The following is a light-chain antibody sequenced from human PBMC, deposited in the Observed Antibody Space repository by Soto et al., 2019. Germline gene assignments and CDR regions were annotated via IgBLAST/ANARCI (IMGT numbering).Light chain of an antibody. CDR2: KAS. V-gene: IGKV1-5*03. J-gene: IGKJ2*01. CDR3: QQYNSYYT. CDR1: QSISSW. Sequence: DIQMTQSPSTLSASVGDRVTITCRASQSISSWLAWYQQKPGKAPNLLIYKASSLESGVPSWFSGSGSGTVFTLTISSLQPDDFANDYCQQYNSYYTFGQGTKLEIK.